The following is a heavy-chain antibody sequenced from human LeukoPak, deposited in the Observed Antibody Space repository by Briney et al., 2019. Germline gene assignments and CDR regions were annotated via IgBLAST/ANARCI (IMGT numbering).Heavy chain of an antibody. CDR2: ITSSSSTI. CDR3: ARGDLLLEQQLVRRTNY. CDR1: GFTFSSFR. D-gene: IGHD6-13*01. V-gene: IGHV3-48*04. J-gene: IGHJ4*02. Sequence: GGSLRSPCSASGFTFSSFRLNWVGQAPGKGLQWVSYITSSSSTIYYADSVKGRFTISRDNAKISLYLQMNSLRAEDTAVYYCARGDLLLEQQLVRRTNYWGQGTPVTVSS.